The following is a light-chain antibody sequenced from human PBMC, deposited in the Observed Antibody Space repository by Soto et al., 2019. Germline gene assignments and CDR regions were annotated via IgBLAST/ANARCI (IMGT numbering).Light chain of an antibody. Sequence: DIQMTQSPSTLSASVGDRVTITCRASQSLSSWLAWYRQKPGKAPELLISDASRLQSGVPSRFSGSGSGTEFTLTISSLQPDDFATYYCQQYHSYSRTFGQGTKVDIK. V-gene: IGKV1-5*01. CDR2: DAS. CDR3: QQYHSYSRT. CDR1: QSLSSW. J-gene: IGKJ1*01.